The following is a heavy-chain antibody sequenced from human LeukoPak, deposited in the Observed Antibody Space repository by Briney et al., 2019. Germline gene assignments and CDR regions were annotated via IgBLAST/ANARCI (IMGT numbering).Heavy chain of an antibody. V-gene: IGHV3-30*02. Sequence: PGGSLRLSCVASGFTSSSYGMHWVRQAPGKGLEWVAFIRYDGSNKYYADSVKGRFTISRDNSKNTLYLQMNSLRAEDTAVYYCAKARDTAMVTVDYWGQGTLVTVSS. CDR1: GFTSSSYG. CDR2: IRYDGSNK. CDR3: AKARDTAMVTVDY. D-gene: IGHD5-18*01. J-gene: IGHJ4*02.